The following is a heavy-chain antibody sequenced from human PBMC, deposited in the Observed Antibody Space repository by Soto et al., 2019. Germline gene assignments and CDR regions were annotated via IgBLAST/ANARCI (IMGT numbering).Heavy chain of an antibody. CDR3: ARGGSSSDNGMDV. J-gene: IGHJ6*02. CDR1: GFTFNTYS. V-gene: IGHV3-48*02. D-gene: IGHD6-6*01. CDR2: MSSRSLTI. Sequence: EVQLVESGGGLVQPGGSLRVSCAASGFTFNTYSMNWVRQAPGKGLEWVSYMSSRSLTIYYTDSVKGRFTISRDNAKNSLYLQMNSLRDEDTAVYYCARGGSSSDNGMDVWGQGTTVTVSS.